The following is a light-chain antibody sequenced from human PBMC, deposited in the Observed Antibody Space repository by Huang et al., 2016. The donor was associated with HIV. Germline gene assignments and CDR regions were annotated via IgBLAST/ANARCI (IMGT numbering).Light chain of an antibody. CDR1: QSISSH. CDR2: GAS. CDR3: QQSYDART. Sequence: DIQMTQSPSSLSASIGDRVTITCRASQSISSHLHWYQQKPGKAPKLLIYGASKLQTGVTSRFSGSGSGTDFTLAISSLQPEDFATYYCQQSYDARTFGQGTKVEI. J-gene: IGKJ1*01. V-gene: IGKV1-39*01.